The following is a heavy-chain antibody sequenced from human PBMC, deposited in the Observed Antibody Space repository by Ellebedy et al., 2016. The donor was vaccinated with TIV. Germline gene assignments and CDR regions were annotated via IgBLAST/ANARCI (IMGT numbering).Heavy chain of an antibody. V-gene: IGHV3-9*01. D-gene: IGHD4-23*01. Sequence: SLKISCEASGFKFDDYAMHWVRQAPGKGLEWVSGISWNSGNIGYADSVKGRFTISRDNAKNSLFMRMNSLRAEDTAVYYCARSAYYGGKGYYFDYWGQGTLVTVSS. CDR3: ARSAYYGGKGYYFDY. CDR2: ISWNSGNI. J-gene: IGHJ4*02. CDR1: GFKFDDYA.